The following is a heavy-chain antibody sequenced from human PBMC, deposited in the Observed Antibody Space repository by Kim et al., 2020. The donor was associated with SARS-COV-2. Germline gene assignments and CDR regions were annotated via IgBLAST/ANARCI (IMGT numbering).Heavy chain of an antibody. V-gene: IGHV3-23*01. J-gene: IGHJ3*02. D-gene: IGHD4-17*01. CDR3: AKVSWTDYGGNSYAFDI. CDR1: GFTFSSYA. Sequence: GGSLRLSCAASGFTFSSYAMSWVRQAPGKGLEWVSAISGSGGSTYYADSVKGRFTISRDNSKNTLYLQMNSLRAEDTAVYYCAKVSWTDYGGNSYAFDIWGQGTMVTVSS. CDR2: ISGSGGST.